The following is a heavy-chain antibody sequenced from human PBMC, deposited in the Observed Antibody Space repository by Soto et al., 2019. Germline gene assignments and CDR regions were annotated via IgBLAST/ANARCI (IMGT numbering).Heavy chain of an antibody. CDR3: ARHGSGTIGVCSWFGP. J-gene: IGHJ5*02. V-gene: IGHV5-51*01. CDR1: GYRFTRYW. D-gene: IGHD2-8*01. CDR2: IYPGDSDT. Sequence: GESLKISCKGSGYRFTRYWIGWVRQMPGKGLEWMGIIYPGDSDTRYSPSFQGQVNSPADKSNSTAYLQWRSLKASDTAMYYCARHGSGTIGVCSWFGPWGQGTLVTGSS.